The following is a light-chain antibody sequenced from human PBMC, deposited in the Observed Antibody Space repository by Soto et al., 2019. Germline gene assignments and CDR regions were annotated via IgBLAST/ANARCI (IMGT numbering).Light chain of an antibody. CDR3: QQAYSFPYT. V-gene: IGKV1-12*01. CDR1: QGISSW. Sequence: DIQMTQSPSSVSASVGDRVTITCRASQGISSWLAWYQQKPGNAPKLLIHDVSSLQSGVPSRFSGSGSETDFTLTISSLQPEDIATYYCQQAYSFPYTFGQGTKLEIK. J-gene: IGKJ2*01. CDR2: DVS.